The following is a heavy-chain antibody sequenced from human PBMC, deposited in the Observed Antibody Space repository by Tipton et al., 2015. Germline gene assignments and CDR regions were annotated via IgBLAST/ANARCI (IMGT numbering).Heavy chain of an antibody. CDR2: IYYSGST. CDR1: GGSISRYY. V-gene: IGHV4-59*01. Sequence: LRLSCTVSGGSISRYYWSWIRQPPGKGLEWIGYIYYSGSTNYNPSLKSRVTVLLDTSKTQFSLSLTSVTAADTAVYYCARSEVGDFDSWGQGTLVTVSS. CDR3: ARSEVGDFDS. D-gene: IGHD1-26*01. J-gene: IGHJ4*02.